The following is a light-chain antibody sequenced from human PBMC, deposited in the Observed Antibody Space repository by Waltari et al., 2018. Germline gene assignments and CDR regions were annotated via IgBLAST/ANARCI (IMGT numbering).Light chain of an antibody. J-gene: IGKJ4*01. Sequence: EVVMTQSPAMASVSPGERAALFCRASQSVKSNVAWDQQKPGQAPRLLLYGASTRATGVPVRFSGSGSGTEFTLTISSLQSEDFAVYYCQQYDNWPPTFGGGAKVEIK. CDR2: GAS. CDR1: QSVKSN. CDR3: QQYDNWPPT. V-gene: IGKV3-15*01.